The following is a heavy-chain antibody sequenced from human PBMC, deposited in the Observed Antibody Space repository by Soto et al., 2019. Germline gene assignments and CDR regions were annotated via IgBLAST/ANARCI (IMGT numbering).Heavy chain of an antibody. D-gene: IGHD6-13*01. CDR1: GFTFSSYS. CDR3: AREQQLVPFDY. Sequence: GGSLRLSCAASGFTFSSYSMNWVRQAPGKGLEWVSYISSSSSTIYYADSVKGRFTISRDNAKNSLYLQMNSLRAEDTAVYYCAREQQLVPFDYWGQGTLVTVSS. V-gene: IGHV3-48*01. J-gene: IGHJ4*02. CDR2: ISSSSSTI.